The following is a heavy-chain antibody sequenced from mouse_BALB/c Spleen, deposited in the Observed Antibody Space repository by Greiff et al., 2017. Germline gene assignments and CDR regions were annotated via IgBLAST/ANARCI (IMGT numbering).Heavy chain of an antibody. CDR1: GYAFSSYW. V-gene: IGHV1-80*01. CDR2: IYPGDGDT. D-gene: IGHD2-3*01. Sequence: QVQLKQSGADLVRPGSSVKISCKASGYAFSSYWMNWVKQRPGQGLEWIGQIYPGDGDTNYNGKFKGKATLTADKSSSTAYMQLSSLTSEDSAVYICVHMRTRRGYNAMDYWGQGASVTVSS. J-gene: IGHJ4*01. CDR3: VHMRTRRGYNAMDY.